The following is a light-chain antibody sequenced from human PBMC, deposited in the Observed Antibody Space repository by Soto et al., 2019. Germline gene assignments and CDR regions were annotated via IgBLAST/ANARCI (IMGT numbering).Light chain of an antibody. V-gene: IGKV3-15*01. CDR1: QSVSSN. Sequence: EKVMTQSPATLSVSPGERATLSCRASQSVSSNLAWYQQKPGQAPRLLIYDASTSATGIPARFSGSGSGTEFTLTISSLQSEDLAVYYCQQYDDWPETFGQGTKVEIK. J-gene: IGKJ1*01. CDR3: QQYDDWPET. CDR2: DAS.